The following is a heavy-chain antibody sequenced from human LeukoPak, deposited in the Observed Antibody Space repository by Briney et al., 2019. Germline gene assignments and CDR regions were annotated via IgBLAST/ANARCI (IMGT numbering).Heavy chain of an antibody. CDR2: IYYSGST. J-gene: IGHJ4*02. Sequence: PSETLSLTCTVSGGSISSYYWSWIRQPPGKGLEWIGYIYYSGSTNYNPSLKSRVTISVDTSKNQFSLKLSSVTAADTAVYYCARGPLYYDSSGYTYWGQGTLVTVSS. CDR1: GGSISSYY. CDR3: ARGPLYYDSSGYTY. V-gene: IGHV4-59*12. D-gene: IGHD3-22*01.